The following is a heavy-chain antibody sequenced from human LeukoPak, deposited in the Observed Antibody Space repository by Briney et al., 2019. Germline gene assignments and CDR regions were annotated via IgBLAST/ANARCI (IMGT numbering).Heavy chain of an antibody. CDR1: GGSISSYY. Sequence: SETLSLTCTVSGGSISSYYWSWIRQPPGKGLEWIGYIYYSGGTNYNPSLKSRVTISVDTSKNQFSLKLSSVTAADTAVYYCARARYSSGWYEGAADYWGQGTLVTVSS. CDR3: ARARYSSGWYEGAADY. V-gene: IGHV4-59*01. D-gene: IGHD6-19*01. J-gene: IGHJ4*02. CDR2: IYYSGGT.